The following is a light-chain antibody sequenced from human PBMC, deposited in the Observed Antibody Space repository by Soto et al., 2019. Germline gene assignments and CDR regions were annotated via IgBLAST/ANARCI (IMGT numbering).Light chain of an antibody. J-gene: IGKJ2*01. CDR2: GAS. V-gene: IGKV3-15*01. CDR1: QSVSTN. CDR3: QQYNDWPSNT. Sequence: EIEMTQSPATLPVSPGERATLSCRASQSVSTNLAWYQQKPGQAPRLLIYGASTRAPGFPARFTGSGSGTEFTLTIRSLQSEDFAGYYCQQYNDWPSNTFGQGTKLEIK.